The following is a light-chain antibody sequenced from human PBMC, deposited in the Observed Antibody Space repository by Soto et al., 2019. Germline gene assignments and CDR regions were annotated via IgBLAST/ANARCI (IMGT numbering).Light chain of an antibody. Sequence: EILLTQSPATLSLSPGERATLSCRASQSVSSYLAWYQQKPGQAPRLLIYDASNRATGIPARFSGSGSGTDFTLTISSLEPEDFAVYYCQQRSNWPPALTFG. J-gene: IGKJ4*01. CDR3: QQRSNWPPALT. V-gene: IGKV3-11*01. CDR2: DAS. CDR1: QSVSSY.